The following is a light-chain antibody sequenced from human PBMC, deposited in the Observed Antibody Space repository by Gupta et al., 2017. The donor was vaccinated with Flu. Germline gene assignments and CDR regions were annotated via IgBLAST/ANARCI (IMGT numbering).Light chain of an antibody. V-gene: IGLV1-44*01. CDR2: SNN. CDR1: SSNIGSNT. J-gene: IGLJ1*01. CDR3: AAWDDSLNVYV. Sequence: SSSNIGSNTVNWYQQLPGTAPKLLIYSNNQRPSGVPDRFSGSKSGTSASLAISGPQSEDEADYYCAAWDDSLNVYVFGTGTKVTVL.